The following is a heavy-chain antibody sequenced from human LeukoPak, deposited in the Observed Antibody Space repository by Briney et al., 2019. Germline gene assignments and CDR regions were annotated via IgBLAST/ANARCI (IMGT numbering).Heavy chain of an antibody. D-gene: IGHD6-13*01. CDR1: GFTFSSYA. V-gene: IGHV3-23*01. Sequence: GGSLRLSCAASGFTFSSYAMSWVRQAPGKGLEWVSAISGSGDSTYYADSVKGRFTTSRDNSKNTMYLQMNSLRAEDTAVYYCAKRYTSLYSFDYWGQGTLVPVSS. CDR2: ISGSGDST. CDR3: AKRYTSLYSFDY. J-gene: IGHJ4*02.